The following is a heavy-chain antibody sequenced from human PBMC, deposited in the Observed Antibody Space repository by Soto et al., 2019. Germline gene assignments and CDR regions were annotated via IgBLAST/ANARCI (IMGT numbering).Heavy chain of an antibody. CDR1: GGSVSSGSYY. J-gene: IGHJ3*02. D-gene: IGHD3-9*01. Sequence: QVQLQESGPGLVKPSETLSLTCTVSGGSVSSGSYYWSWIRQPPGKGLEWIGYIYYSGSTNYNPSLKSRVTISVDTSKNQFSLKLSSVTAADTAVYYCARAGANILTGSINAFDIWGQGTMVTVSS. V-gene: IGHV4-61*01. CDR2: IYYSGST. CDR3: ARAGANILTGSINAFDI.